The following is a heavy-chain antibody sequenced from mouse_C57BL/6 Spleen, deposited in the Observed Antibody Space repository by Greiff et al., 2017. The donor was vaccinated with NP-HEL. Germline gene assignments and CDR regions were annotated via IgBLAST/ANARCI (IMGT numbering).Heavy chain of an antibody. Sequence: VQLQQSGPELVKPGASVKISCKASGYAFSSSWMNWVKQRPGKGLEWIGRIYPGDGDTNYNGKFKGKATLTADKSSSTAYMQLSSLTSEYSAVYFCARSDYYGSSYEYFDYWGQGATLTVSS. V-gene: IGHV1-82*01. D-gene: IGHD1-1*01. J-gene: IGHJ2*01. CDR2: IYPGDGDT. CDR3: ARSDYYGSSYEYFDY. CDR1: GYAFSSSW.